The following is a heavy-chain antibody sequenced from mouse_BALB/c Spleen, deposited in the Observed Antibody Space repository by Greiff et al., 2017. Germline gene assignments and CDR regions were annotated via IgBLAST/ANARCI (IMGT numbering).Heavy chain of an antibody. Sequence: EVKLVESGGGLVQPGGSLRLSCATSGFTFTDYYMSWVRQPPGKALEWLGFIRNKANGYTTEYSASVKGRFTISRDNSQSILYLQMNALRAEDTAIYYCARDADGYDCWGQGTTLTVSS. D-gene: IGHD2-3*01. V-gene: IGHV7-3*02. CDR3: ARDADGYDC. J-gene: IGHJ2*01. CDR2: IRNKANGYTT. CDR1: GFTFTDYY.